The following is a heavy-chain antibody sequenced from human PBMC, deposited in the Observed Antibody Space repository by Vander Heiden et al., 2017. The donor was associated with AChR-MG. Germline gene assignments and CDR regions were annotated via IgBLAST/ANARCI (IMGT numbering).Heavy chain of an antibody. V-gene: IGHV4-39*01. CDR3: ASSSGEVY. D-gene: IGHD3-16*01. J-gene: IGHJ4*02. CDR2: IYYSGSN. CDR1: GGSISSSRYY. Sequence: QLQLQESGPGLVKPSETLSLTCTVSGGSISSSRYYWGWIRQPPGKGLEWMGSIYYSGSNYYNPSLKSRVTISVDTSKNQFSLKLSSVTAADTAGYYCASSSGEVYWGQGTLGTVSS.